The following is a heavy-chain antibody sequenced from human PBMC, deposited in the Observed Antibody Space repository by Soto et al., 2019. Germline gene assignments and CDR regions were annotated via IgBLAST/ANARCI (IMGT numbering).Heavy chain of an antibody. V-gene: IGHV3-53*01. D-gene: IGHD6-19*01. CDR3: AKGSSGWYERFDY. CDR1: GFTVSSNY. J-gene: IGHJ4*02. Sequence: PGGSLRLSCAASGFTVSSNYMSWVRQAPGKGLEWVSVIYSDGSTYYADSVKGRFTISRDNSKNTLYLQMNSLRAEDTAVYYCAKGSSGWYERFDYWGQGTLVTVSS. CDR2: IYSDGST.